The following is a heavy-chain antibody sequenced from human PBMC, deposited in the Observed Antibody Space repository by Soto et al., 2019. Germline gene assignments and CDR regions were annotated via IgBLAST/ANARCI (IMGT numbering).Heavy chain of an antibody. D-gene: IGHD3-22*01. J-gene: IGHJ1*01. CDR2: ISYDGRNK. V-gene: IGHV3-30*18. CDR1: GFTFSSYG. CDR3: AKRYYDSSGYFQH. Sequence: QVQLVESGGGVVQPGRSRRLSCAASGFTFSSYGMHWVRQAPGKGLEWGAVISYDGRNKYYADSVKGRFTISRDNSKNTLYLQMNSLRAEDTAVYYCAKRYYDSSGYFQHWGQGTLVTVSS.